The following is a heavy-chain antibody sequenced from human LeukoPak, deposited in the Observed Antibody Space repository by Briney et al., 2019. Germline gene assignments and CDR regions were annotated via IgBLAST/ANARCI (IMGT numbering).Heavy chain of an antibody. V-gene: IGHV3-11*01. Sequence: GGSLRLSCAASGVTFSDYYMSWIRQAPGKGLEWVSYISSSGSTIYYADSVKGRFTISRDNAKNSLYLQMNSRRAEDTAVYYCAREDYGGNTGFDYWGQGTLVTVSS. J-gene: IGHJ4*02. CDR3: AREDYGGNTGFDY. CDR1: GVTFSDYY. D-gene: IGHD4-23*01. CDR2: ISSSGSTI.